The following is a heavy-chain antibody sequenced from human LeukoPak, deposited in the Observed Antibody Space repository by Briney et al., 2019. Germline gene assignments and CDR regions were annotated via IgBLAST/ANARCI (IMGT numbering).Heavy chain of an antibody. CDR1: GFTFNTYD. V-gene: IGHV3-13*01. Sequence: GGSLRLSCTASGFTFNTYDMHWVRQATGKGLEWVSAIGTAGDTYYPGSVKGRFTISRENAKNSLYLQMTSLRAEDTAVYYRARANYYDSRDYSDYWGQGTLVTVSS. CDR3: ARANYYDSRDYSDY. CDR2: IGTAGDT. J-gene: IGHJ4*02. D-gene: IGHD3-22*01.